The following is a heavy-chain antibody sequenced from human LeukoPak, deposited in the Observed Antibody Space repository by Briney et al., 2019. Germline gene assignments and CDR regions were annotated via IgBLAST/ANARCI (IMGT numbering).Heavy chain of an antibody. CDR1: GFTFSSYG. V-gene: IGHV3-23*01. CDR2: VTDSGGST. Sequence: GGSQRLSCAASGFTFSSYGMSWVRQAPGKGLEWVSGVTDSGGSTYYADSVKGRFTISRDNSKNTLYLQMNSLRAEDTAVYYCAKGLGGSGSQPFGYWGQGTLVTVSS. J-gene: IGHJ4*02. CDR3: AKGLGGSGSQPFGY. D-gene: IGHD3-10*01.